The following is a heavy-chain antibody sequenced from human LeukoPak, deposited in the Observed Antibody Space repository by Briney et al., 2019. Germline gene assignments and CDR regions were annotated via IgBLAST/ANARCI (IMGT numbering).Heavy chain of an antibody. CDR3: ARIDTGRETGFDY. CDR2: IIPIFSTA. Sequence: AVNVSCKPSVGTFSSYAISWVLEAPGQGVGRMGGIIPIFSTANYAQKFQGRVTITADESTSTAYMELSSLRSEDTAVYYCARIDTGRETGFDYWGQGTLVTVSS. D-gene: IGHD1-14*01. V-gene: IGHV1-69*01. J-gene: IGHJ4*02. CDR1: VGTFSSYA.